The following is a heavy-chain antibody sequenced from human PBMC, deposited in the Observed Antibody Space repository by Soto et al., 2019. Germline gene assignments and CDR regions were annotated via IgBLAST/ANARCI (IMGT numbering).Heavy chain of an antibody. V-gene: IGHV3-48*03. CDR3: ARDPSWSSKRGTRFDY. CDR2: ISSSGSTI. D-gene: IGHD2-2*01. J-gene: IGHJ4*02. CDR1: GFTFSSYE. Sequence: EVQLVESGGGLVQPGGSLRLSCAASGFTFSSYEMNWVRQAPGQGLEWVSYISSSGSTIYYADSVKGRFTISRDNAKNTLYLQMNRLRAEDTAVYYCARDPSWSSKRGTRFDYWGQGTLVTVSS.